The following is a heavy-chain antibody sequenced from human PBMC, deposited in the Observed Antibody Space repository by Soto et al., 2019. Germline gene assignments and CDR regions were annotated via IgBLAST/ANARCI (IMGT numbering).Heavy chain of an antibody. Sequence: GGSLRLSCAASGFTFSSYSMNWVRQAPGKGLEWVSYISSSSSTIYYADSVKGRFTISRDNAKNSLYLQMNSLRAEDTAVYYCARDCSSTSCYGGHFDYWGQGTLVTVSS. J-gene: IGHJ4*02. CDR1: GFTFSSYS. D-gene: IGHD2-2*01. CDR3: ARDCSSTSCYGGHFDY. V-gene: IGHV3-48*01. CDR2: ISSSSSTI.